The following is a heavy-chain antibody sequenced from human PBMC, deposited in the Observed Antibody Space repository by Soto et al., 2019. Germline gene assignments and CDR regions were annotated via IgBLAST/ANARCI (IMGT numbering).Heavy chain of an antibody. Sequence: SETLPLTCTVSGGSISSCGYYWSWIRQHPGKGLEWIGYIYYSGSTYYNPSLKSRVTISVDTSKNQFSLKLSSVTAADTAVYYCARLNGYCISTNCHGYYGMDVWGQGSTV. J-gene: IGHJ6*02. CDR3: ARLNGYCISTNCHGYYGMDV. V-gene: IGHV4-31*03. D-gene: IGHD2-2*03. CDR1: GGSISSCGYY. CDR2: IYYSGST.